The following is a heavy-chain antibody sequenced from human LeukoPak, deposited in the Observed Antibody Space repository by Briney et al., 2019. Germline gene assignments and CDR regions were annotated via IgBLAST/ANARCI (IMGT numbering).Heavy chain of an antibody. CDR3: AKDILYGSGRYPGPNNPPPLGGIDY. CDR1: GFTFSSYA. V-gene: IGHV3-23*01. J-gene: IGHJ4*02. CDR2: ISGSGGST. D-gene: IGHD3-10*01. Sequence: GGSLRLSCAASGFTFSSYAMSWVRQAPGKGLEWVSAISGSGGSTYYADSVKGRFTISRDNSKNTLYLQMNSLRAEDTAVYYCAKDILYGSGRYPGPNNPPPLGGIDYWGQGTLVTVSS.